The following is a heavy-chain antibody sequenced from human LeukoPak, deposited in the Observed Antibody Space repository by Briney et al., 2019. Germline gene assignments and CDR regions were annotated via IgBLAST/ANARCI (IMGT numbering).Heavy chain of an antibody. D-gene: IGHD6-19*01. Sequence: SETLSLTCTVSGNSISSGDNYWSWIRQPAGKGLEWIGHIYTPGSTKYNPSLKSRVTMSVDTSKNQFSLKLSSVTAADTAVYYCARDVYEQWLPGAFDYWGQGTLVTVSS. CDR3: ARDVYEQWLPGAFDY. J-gene: IGHJ4*02. CDR1: GNSISSGDNY. CDR2: IYTPGST. V-gene: IGHV4-61*09.